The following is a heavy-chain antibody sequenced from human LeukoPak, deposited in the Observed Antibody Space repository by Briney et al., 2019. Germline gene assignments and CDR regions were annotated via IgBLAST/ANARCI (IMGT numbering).Heavy chain of an antibody. V-gene: IGHV3-7*03. CDR1: GFTFSDSW. Sequence: GGSLRLSCAATGFTFSDSWMSWVRQAPGRGLEWVANIKEDGGEKYYVNSVKGRFTISRDNFKNSLYLQMNSLRAEDTAVYYCAKGGGYCSTSQCYGIHEFDRWGQGTLVTVSS. J-gene: IGHJ4*02. D-gene: IGHD2-2*01. CDR2: IKEDGGEK. CDR3: AKGGGYCSTSQCYGIHEFDR.